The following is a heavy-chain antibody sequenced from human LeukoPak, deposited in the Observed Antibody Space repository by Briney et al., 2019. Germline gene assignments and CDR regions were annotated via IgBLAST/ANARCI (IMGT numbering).Heavy chain of an antibody. Sequence: GGSLRLSCAASGFTFSNAWMTWVRQAPGKGLEWVGRIKSKRDGGTIDYAAPVKGRFTISRDDSKDTLYLQMNSLKIEDAAVYYRTTICNAWNLDHRGQGTLVTVSS. CDR2: IKSKRDGGTI. CDR1: GFTFSNAW. CDR3: TTICNAWNLDH. J-gene: IGHJ4*02. V-gene: IGHV3-15*01. D-gene: IGHD1-1*01.